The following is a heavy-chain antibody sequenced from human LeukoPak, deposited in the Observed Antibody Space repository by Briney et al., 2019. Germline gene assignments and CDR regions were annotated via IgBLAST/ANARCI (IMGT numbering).Heavy chain of an antibody. D-gene: IGHD3-9*01. V-gene: IGHV4-34*01. CDR1: GGSFSGYY. CDR2: INHSGST. Sequence: SETLSLTCAVYGGSFSGYYWSWIRQPPGKGLEWIGEINHSGSTNYNPSLKSRVTISVDTSKNQFSLKLSSVTAADTAVYYCARVELRYFDWLLRRAWCDPWGQGTLVTVSS. CDR3: ARVELRYFDWLLRRAWCDP. J-gene: IGHJ5*02.